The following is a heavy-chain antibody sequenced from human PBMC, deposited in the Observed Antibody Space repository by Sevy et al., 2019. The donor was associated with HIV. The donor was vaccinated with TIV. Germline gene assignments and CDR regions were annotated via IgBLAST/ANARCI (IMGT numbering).Heavy chain of an antibody. CDR3: ARDVRGEGIRPGDLDY. CDR2: IWNDGSNK. V-gene: IGHV3-33*01. J-gene: IGHJ4*02. Sequence: GGSLRLSCAVSGFTFSDYGMQWVRQAPGKGLEWVAVIWNDGSNKYYADSVKGRFTTSRDNSSNTLYLQMNSLRAEDTAVYYCARDVRGEGIRPGDLDYWGQGTLVTVSS. D-gene: IGHD3-10*02. CDR1: GFTFSDYG.